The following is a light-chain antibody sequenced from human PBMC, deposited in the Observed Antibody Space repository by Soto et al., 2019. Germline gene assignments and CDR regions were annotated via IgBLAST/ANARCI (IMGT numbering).Light chain of an antibody. V-gene: IGKV3-11*01. CDR1: QSVSTY. CDR3: QQRSNWIT. CDR2: DAS. J-gene: IGKJ5*01. Sequence: VFTQSPATLSLSPGDRATLSCWASQSVSTYLAWYQQKPGQAPRLLIYDASSRATGIPARFSGSGSGTDFTITISSVEPEDFAVYYCQQRSNWITFGQGTRLEI.